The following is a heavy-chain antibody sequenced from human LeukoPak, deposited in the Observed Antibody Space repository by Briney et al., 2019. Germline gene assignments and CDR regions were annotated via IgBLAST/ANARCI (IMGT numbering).Heavy chain of an antibody. CDR3: ARVSYPCDY. Sequence: PSETLSLTCAVYGGSFSGYYWSWIRQPPGKGLEWIGEINHSGSTNYNPSLKSRVTISVDTSKNQFSLKLSSVTAADTAVYYCARVSYPCDYWGQGTLVTVSS. V-gene: IGHV4-34*01. CDR1: GGSFSGYY. CDR2: INHSGST. D-gene: IGHD2-2*02. J-gene: IGHJ4*02.